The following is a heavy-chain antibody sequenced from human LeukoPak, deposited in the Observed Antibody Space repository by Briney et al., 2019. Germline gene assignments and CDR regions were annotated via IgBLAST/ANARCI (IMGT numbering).Heavy chain of an antibody. J-gene: IGHJ4*02. V-gene: IGHV1-2*02. Sequence: ASVKVSCKASGYTFTGYYMHWVRQATGQGLEWMGWINPNSGGTNYAQKFQGRVTMTRDTSISTAYMELSRLRSDDTAVYYCARGVRIAVAGNIDYWGQGTLVTVSS. CDR2: INPNSGGT. CDR3: ARGVRIAVAGNIDY. D-gene: IGHD6-19*01. CDR1: GYTFTGYY.